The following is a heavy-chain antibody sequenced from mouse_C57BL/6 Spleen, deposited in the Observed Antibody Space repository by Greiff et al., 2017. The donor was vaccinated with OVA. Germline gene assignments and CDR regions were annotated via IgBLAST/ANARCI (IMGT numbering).Heavy chain of an antibody. CDR1: GFSFNTYA. J-gene: IGHJ4*01. D-gene: IGHD1-1*01. Sequence: EAGGGLVQPKGSLKLSCAASGFSFNTYAMNWVRQAPGKGLEGVARIRSKSNNYATYYADSVKDRFTISRDDSESMLYLQMNNLKTEDTAMYYCVRYDCYGSSYAMDYWGQGASVTAAS. CDR2: IRSKSNNYAT. V-gene: IGHV10-1*01. CDR3: VRYDCYGSSYAMDY.